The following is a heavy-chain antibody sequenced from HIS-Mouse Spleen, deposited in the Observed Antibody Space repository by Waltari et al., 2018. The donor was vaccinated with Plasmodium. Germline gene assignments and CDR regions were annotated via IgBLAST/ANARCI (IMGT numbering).Heavy chain of an antibody. V-gene: IGHV3-7*01. D-gene: IGHD6-13*01. CDR3: ASSWYWYFDL. CDR1: GFTLSRYW. J-gene: IGHJ2*01. CDR2: IKQDVSEK. Sequence: EVQLVESGGGLVQPGGSLRLSCAASGFTLSRYWMSWVRQAPGKGLEWVANIKQDVSEKDYVDSVKGRFTISRDNAKNSLYLQMNSLRAEDTAMYYCASSWYWYFDLWGRGTLVTVSS.